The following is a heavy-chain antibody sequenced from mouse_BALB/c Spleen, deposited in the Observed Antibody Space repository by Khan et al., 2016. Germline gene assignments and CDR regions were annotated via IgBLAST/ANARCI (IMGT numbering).Heavy chain of an antibody. CDR3: SRRDFSPGRPAHFDY. V-gene: IGHV1-15*01. CDR1: GYTFTDYE. Sequence: VQLQQSGAELVRPGTSVTLSCKASGYTFTDYEMHWVKQTPVHGLEWIGSIDPATGGTAHNQKFKGKATLTEDKSSSTAYMELRSLTSADSAVYSESRRDFSPGRPAHFDYWGQGTTLIVSS. CDR2: IDPATGGT. J-gene: IGHJ2*01. D-gene: IGHD1-1*01.